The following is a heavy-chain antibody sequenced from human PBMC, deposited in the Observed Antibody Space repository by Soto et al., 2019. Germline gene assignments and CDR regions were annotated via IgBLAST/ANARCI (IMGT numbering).Heavy chain of an antibody. CDR2: ISYSGVTT. J-gene: IGHJ3*01. D-gene: IGHD6-19*01. Sequence: EVQLLESGGDLVQPGGSLRLSCAASGFTFNSCAMSWVRQAPGKGLEWVSTISYSGVTTYYTDSVKGRFTISRDNSKNTLELQRDSRRAEDTAIDYCAKQGIAVAFEYFDFGGQGTMVTVSP. CDR3: AKQGIAVAFEYFDF. CDR1: GFTFNSCA. V-gene: IGHV3-23*01.